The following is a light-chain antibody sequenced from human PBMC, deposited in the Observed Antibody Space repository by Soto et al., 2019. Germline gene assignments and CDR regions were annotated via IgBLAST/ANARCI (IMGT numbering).Light chain of an antibody. V-gene: IGLV2-14*03. CDR2: DVY. CDR1: SGDVGGHNA. Sequence: QCVLARPAPVSGSAGQSTTLSCTGTSGDVGGHNAVSWYQQHPGKAPKLLIYDVYNRPSGASNRFSGSKSGNTASLTISGLQAEDEADYYCSSYERSGAYVFGTGTKVTVL. CDR3: SSYERSGAYV. J-gene: IGLJ1*01.